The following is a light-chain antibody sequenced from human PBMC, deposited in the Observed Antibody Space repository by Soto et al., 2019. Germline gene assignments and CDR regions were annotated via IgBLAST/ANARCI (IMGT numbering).Light chain of an antibody. CDR1: QSVSSN. Sequence: EKVMTQSPATLSVSPGERATLSCRASQSVSSNLAWYQQKPGQAPRLLIYDASTRATGIPARFSGSGSGTEFTLTISSLQSEDLAVYYCQQYDDWPETFGQGTRWIS. CDR2: DAS. CDR3: QQYDDWPET. V-gene: IGKV3-15*01. J-gene: IGKJ1*01.